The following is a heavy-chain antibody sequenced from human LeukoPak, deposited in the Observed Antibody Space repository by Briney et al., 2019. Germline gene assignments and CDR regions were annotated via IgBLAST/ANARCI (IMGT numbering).Heavy chain of an antibody. V-gene: IGHV4-39*01. CDR2: IYYSGST. CDR1: GGSISSSSYY. D-gene: IGHD2-2*01. Sequence: SETLSLTCTVSGGSISSSSYYWGWIRQPPGKGLEWIGSIYYSGSTYYNPSLKSRVTISVDTSKNQFSLKPSSVTAADTAVYYCASPICSSTSCYETPFDYWGQGTLVTVSS. CDR3: ASPICSSTSCYETPFDY. J-gene: IGHJ4*02.